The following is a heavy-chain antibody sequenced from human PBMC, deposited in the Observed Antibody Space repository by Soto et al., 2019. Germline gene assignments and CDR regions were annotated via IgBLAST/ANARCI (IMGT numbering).Heavy chain of an antibody. CDR1: GGSISSSSYY. CDR2: IYYSGST. D-gene: IGHD2-15*01. CDR3: ARHDVVVVVAATPSGFDY. Sequence: SETLSLTCTVSGGSISSSSYYWGWIRQPPGKGLEWIGSIYYSGSTYYNPSLKSRVTISVDTSKNQFSLKLSSVTAADTAVYYCARHDVVVVVAATPSGFDYWGQGTLVTVSS. V-gene: IGHV4-39*01. J-gene: IGHJ4*02.